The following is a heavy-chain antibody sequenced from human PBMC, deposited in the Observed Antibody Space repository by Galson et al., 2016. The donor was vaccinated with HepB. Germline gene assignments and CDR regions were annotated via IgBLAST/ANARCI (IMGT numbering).Heavy chain of an antibody. CDR2: IFYTGNT. D-gene: IGHD3-10*01. J-gene: IGHJ3*02. Sequence: ETLSLTCSVSAGSITATNFYWGWIRQSPGKGLEWIGNIFYTGNTYYSTSLKSRVTIFVDTTKNQFSLNMTSLTAADTAVYYCASRQRGSGFNIWGQGTTVTVSS. CDR3: ASRQRGSGFNI. CDR1: AGSITATNFY. V-gene: IGHV4-39*01.